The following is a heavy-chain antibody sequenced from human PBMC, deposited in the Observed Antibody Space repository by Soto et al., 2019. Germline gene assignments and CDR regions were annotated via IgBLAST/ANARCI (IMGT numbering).Heavy chain of an antibody. CDR3: ARGNHYDFWSGYLPYYYYMDV. Sequence: SETLSLTCTVSGGSISSYYWSWLRQPPGKGLEWIGYIYYSGSTNYNPSLKSRVTISVDTSKNQFSLKLSSVTAADTAVCYCARGNHYDFWSGYLPYYYYMDVWGKGTTVTVS. CDR1: GGSISSYY. V-gene: IGHV4-59*01. J-gene: IGHJ6*03. CDR2: IYYSGST. D-gene: IGHD3-3*01.